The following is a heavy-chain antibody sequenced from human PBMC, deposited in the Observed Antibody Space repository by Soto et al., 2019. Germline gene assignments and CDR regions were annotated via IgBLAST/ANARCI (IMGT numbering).Heavy chain of an antibody. Sequence: ASVKVSCKASGYTFTSYYMHWVRQAPGQGLEWMGWINPNSGGTKSAEKFQGRVTMTRDTSISTAYMELSRLTSDDTAVYYCASAAVTGTAGLDFWGQGTQVTVSS. V-gene: IGHV1-2*02. D-gene: IGHD6-19*01. J-gene: IGHJ4*02. CDR3: ASAAVTGTAGLDF. CDR1: GYTFTSYY. CDR2: INPNSGGT.